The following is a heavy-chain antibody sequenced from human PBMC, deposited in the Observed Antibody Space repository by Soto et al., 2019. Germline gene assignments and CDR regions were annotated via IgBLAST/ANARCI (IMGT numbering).Heavy chain of an antibody. Sequence: SETLSLTCTVSGGSISSYYWSWIRQPPGKGLEWIGYIYYSGSTNYNPSLKSRVTISVDTSKNQFSLKPSSVTAADTAVYYCARDRGGSYKGLYYYYGMDVWGQGTTVTVSS. J-gene: IGHJ6*02. CDR2: IYYSGST. CDR1: GGSISSYY. D-gene: IGHD1-26*01. V-gene: IGHV4-59*01. CDR3: ARDRGGSYKGLYYYYGMDV.